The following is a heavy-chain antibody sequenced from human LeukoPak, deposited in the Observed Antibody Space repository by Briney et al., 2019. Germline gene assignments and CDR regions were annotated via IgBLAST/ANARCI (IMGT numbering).Heavy chain of an antibody. CDR3: ARDRAAQQLVPFDP. CDR1: GFTFSSYG. J-gene: IGHJ5*02. V-gene: IGHV3-33*01. CDR2: IWYDGSNK. Sequence: GGSLRLSCAASGFTFSSYGMHWVRQAPGKGLEWVAVIWYDGSNKYYADSVKGRFTISRDNSKNTLYLQTNSLRAEDTAVYYCARDRAAQQLVPFDPWGQGTLVTVSS. D-gene: IGHD6-13*01.